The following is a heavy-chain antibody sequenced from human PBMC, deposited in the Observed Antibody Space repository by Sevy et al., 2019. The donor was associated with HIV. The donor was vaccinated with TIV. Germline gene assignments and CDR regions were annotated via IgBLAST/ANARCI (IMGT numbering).Heavy chain of an antibody. CDR3: AKESGSDWYFDY. CDR2: IFYDGNYK. V-gene: IGHV3-33*06. CDR1: GFTFSRNG. D-gene: IGHD2-21*01. J-gene: IGHJ4*02. Sequence: GGSLRLSCAASGFTFSRNGMHWVRQVPGKGLEWVAGIFYDGNYKYYADSVKGRFSISRDNSENTLYVQMDSLRVEDTAVYYCAKESGSDWYFDYWGQGTLVTVSS.